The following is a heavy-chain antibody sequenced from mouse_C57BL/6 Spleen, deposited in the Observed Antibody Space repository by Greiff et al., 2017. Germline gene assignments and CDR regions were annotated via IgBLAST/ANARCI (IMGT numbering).Heavy chain of an antibody. D-gene: IGHD1-2*01. Sequence: EVQRVESGGGLVQPKGSLKLSCAASGFSFNTYAMNWVRQAPGKGLEWVARIRSKSNNYATYYADSVKDRFTISRDDSESMLYLQMNNLKTEDTAMYYCVRQGYGQHFDYWGQGTTLTVSS. CDR3: VRQGYGQHFDY. CDR1: GFSFNTYA. CDR2: IRSKSNNYAT. J-gene: IGHJ2*01. V-gene: IGHV10-1*01.